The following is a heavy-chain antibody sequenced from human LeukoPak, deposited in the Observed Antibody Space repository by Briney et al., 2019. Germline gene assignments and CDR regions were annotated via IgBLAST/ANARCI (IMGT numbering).Heavy chain of an antibody. CDR3: AILSVSSWNDAFDI. J-gene: IGHJ3*02. CDR1: GYTLTELS. Sequence: ASVKVSCKVSGYTLTELSMHWVRQAPGKALEWMGGFDPEDGETIYAQKFQGRVTMTEDTSTDTAYMELSSLRSEDTAVYYCAILSVSSWNDAFDIWGQGTMVTVSS. D-gene: IGHD1-1*01. V-gene: IGHV1-24*01. CDR2: FDPEDGET.